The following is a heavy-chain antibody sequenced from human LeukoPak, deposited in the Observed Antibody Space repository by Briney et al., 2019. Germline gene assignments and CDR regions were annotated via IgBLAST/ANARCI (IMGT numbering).Heavy chain of an antibody. CDR3: ARVTYYYDSSGYDAFDI. D-gene: IGHD3-22*01. V-gene: IGHV3-66*02. CDR2: IYSGGST. CDR1: GFTVSSNC. J-gene: IGHJ3*02. Sequence: GGSLRLSCAASGFTVSSNCMSWVRQAPGKGLEWVSVIYSGGSTYYADSVKGRFTISRDNSKNTLYLQMNSLRAEDTAVYYCARVTYYYDSSGYDAFDIWGQGTMVTVSS.